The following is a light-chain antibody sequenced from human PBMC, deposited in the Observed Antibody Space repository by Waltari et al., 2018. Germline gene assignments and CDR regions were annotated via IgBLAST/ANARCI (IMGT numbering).Light chain of an antibody. CDR3: QKYNSAPLT. V-gene: IGKV1-27*01. CDR1: QGISNY. CDR2: ASS. J-gene: IGKJ3*01. Sequence: DIQMTQSPSSLSSSVGDRVTITCRASQGISNYSVWYQQKPGKVPKVLIYASSTLQSGVPSRFSGSGSGTDFTLTISSLQPEDVATYYCQKYNSAPLTFGPGTKVDIK.